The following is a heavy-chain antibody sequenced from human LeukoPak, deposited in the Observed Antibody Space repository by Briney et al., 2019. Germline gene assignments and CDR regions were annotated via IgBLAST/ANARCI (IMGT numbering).Heavy chain of an antibody. CDR2: ISGDGVST. CDR3: AKESGKFDY. CDR1: GLPLGAFA. J-gene: IGHJ4*02. V-gene: IGHV3-43*02. Sequence: GGSLRLSCVASGLPLGAFAMHWVRQAPGKGLEWVSLISGDGVSTFYADSVKGRFSISRDNSKNSLSLGMNSLRTEETAMDYCAKESGKFDYWGQGTLVAVSS.